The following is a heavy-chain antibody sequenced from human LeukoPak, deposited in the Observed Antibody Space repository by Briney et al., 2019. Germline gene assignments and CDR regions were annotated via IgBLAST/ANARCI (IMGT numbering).Heavy chain of an antibody. CDR3: AGYGNYWDWYFDL. CDR1: GGSISSSNW. V-gene: IGHV4-4*02. J-gene: IGHJ2*01. CDR2: IYHSGST. Sequence: PSETLSLTCAVSGGSISSSNWWSWVRQPPGKGLEWIGEIYHSGSTNYNPSLKSRVTISIDTSKNQISLRLTSVTAADTAVYYCAGYGNYWDWYFDLWGRGTLVTVSS. D-gene: IGHD4-11*01.